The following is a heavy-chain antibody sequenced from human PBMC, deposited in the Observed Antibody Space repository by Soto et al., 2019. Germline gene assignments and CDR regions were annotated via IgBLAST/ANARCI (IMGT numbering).Heavy chain of an antibody. CDR2: ISGSGDGT. V-gene: IGHV3-23*01. CDR3: AGPGYSSQDY. CDR1: GFTFSSCA. J-gene: IGHJ4*02. D-gene: IGHD5-18*01. Sequence: EVQLLESGGGLVQPGGSLSLSCADSGFTFSSCALSWVRQAPGKGLEWVSAISGSGDGTDYADSVKGRFTISRDNSKNTLYLQMNSLRAEDTALYYCAGPGYSSQDYWGQGALVTVSS.